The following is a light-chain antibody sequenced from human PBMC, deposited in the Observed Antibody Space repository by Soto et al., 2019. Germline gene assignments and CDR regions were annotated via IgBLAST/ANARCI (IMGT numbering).Light chain of an antibody. CDR1: SSNIGAGYD. CDR2: GNS. Sequence: QSALTPPPPMSRAPGQRVTISRTGSSSNIGAGYDVHWYQQLPGTAPKLLIYGNSNRPSGVPDRFSGSKSGASASLAITGLQAEDEADYYFQSYDSSLSGSYVFGTGTKVTVL. CDR3: QSYDSSLSGSYV. J-gene: IGLJ1*01. V-gene: IGLV1-40*01.